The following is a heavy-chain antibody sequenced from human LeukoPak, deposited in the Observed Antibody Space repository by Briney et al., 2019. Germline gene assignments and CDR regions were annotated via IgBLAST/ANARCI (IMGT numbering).Heavy chain of an antibody. D-gene: IGHD6-13*01. Sequence: SETLPLTCTVSGGSISSGDYYWSWIRQPPGQGLEWIGYIYYSGSTYYNPSLKSRVTISVDTSKNQFSLKLSSVTAADTAVYYCARIGYSSSWYENYFDYWGQGTLVTVSS. CDR2: IYYSGST. CDR3: ARIGYSSSWYENYFDY. V-gene: IGHV4-30-4*01. J-gene: IGHJ4*02. CDR1: GGSISSGDYY.